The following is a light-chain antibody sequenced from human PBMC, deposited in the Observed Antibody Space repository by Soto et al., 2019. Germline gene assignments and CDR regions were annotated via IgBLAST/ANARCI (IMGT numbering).Light chain of an antibody. CDR2: DAS. CDR1: QSISSW. J-gene: IGKJ5*01. V-gene: IGKV1-5*01. CDR3: QQYHSSSIT. Sequence: DIQMTHSPSTLSASVGDRVTITCRASQSISSWLAWYQQKPGKAPKLLIYDASSLESGVPSRFSGSGSGTEFTLTISSLQPDDFATYYCQQYHSSSITFGQGTRLEIK.